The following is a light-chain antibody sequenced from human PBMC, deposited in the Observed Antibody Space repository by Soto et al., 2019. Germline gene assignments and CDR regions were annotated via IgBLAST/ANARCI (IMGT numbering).Light chain of an antibody. CDR3: CSYAGPYTWI. Sequence: QSALTQPRSVSGSPGQSVTISCTGASNNVGGYNYVSWYQHHPGKVPQLIIYDVTKRPSGVPDRFSGSKSGNTASLTISGLQVEDEADYYCCSYAGPYTWIFGGGTKLTVL. CDR2: DVT. V-gene: IGLV2-11*01. CDR1: SNNVGGYNY. J-gene: IGLJ2*01.